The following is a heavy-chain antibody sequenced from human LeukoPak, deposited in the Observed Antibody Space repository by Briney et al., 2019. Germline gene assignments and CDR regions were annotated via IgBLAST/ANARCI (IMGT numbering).Heavy chain of an antibody. CDR2: INWNGGST. J-gene: IGHJ4*02. Sequence: GGSLRLSCAASGFTFDDYGMSWVRQAPGQGLEWVSGINWNGGSTGYADSVKGRFTISRDNAKNSLYLQMNSLRAEDTALYYCARVAYVGRYYYGSGSYFDYWGQGTLVTVSS. CDR3: ARVAYVGRYYYGSGSYFDY. CDR1: GFTFDDYG. D-gene: IGHD3-10*01. V-gene: IGHV3-20*04.